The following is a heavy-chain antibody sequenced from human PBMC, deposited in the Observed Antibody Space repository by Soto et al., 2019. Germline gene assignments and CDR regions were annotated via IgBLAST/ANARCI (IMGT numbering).Heavy chain of an antibody. Sequence: SETLSLTCAVYGGSFSGYYWSWIRQPPGKGLEWIGEINHSGSNNYNPSLKSRVTISVDTSKNQFSLKLSSVTAADTAVYYCARGVWNHDAFDIWGQGTMVTVSS. D-gene: IGHD1-1*01. V-gene: IGHV4-34*01. CDR1: GGSFSGYY. CDR2: INHSGSN. J-gene: IGHJ3*02. CDR3: ARGVWNHDAFDI.